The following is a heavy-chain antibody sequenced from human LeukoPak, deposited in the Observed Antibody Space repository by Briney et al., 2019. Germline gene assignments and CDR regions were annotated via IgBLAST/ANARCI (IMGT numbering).Heavy chain of an antibody. CDR1: GGSFSGYY. CDR2: INHSGST. Sequence: SETLSLTCAVYGGSFSGYYWSWIRQPPGKGREWIGEINHSGSTNYNPSLKSRVTISVDTSKNQFSLKLSSVTAADTAVYYCARWASPDHDYWGQGTLVTVSS. V-gene: IGHV4-34*01. J-gene: IGHJ4*02. CDR3: ARWASPDHDY.